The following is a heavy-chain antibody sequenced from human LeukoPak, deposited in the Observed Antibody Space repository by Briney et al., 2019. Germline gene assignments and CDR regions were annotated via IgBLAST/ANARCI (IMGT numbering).Heavy chain of an antibody. CDR3: ARDLESVAAAGTGEVAGMDV. CDR1: GGTFSSYA. CDR2: INTNTGNP. Sequence: ASVKVSCKASGGTFSSYAISWVRQAPGQGLEWMGWINTNTGNPTYAQGFTGRFVFSLDTSVSTAYLQISSLKAEDTAVYYCARDLESVAAAGTGEVAGMDVWGQGTTVTVSS. J-gene: IGHJ6*02. V-gene: IGHV7-4-1*02. D-gene: IGHD6-13*01.